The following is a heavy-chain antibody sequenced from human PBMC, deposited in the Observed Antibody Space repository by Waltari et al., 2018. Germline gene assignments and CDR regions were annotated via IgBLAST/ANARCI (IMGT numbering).Heavy chain of an antibody. J-gene: IGHJ6*03. CDR2: ILPIFGTA. Sequence: QVQLVQSGAEVKKPGSSVKVSCKASGGTFSSYAISWVRQAPGQGLEWMGGILPIFGTANDAKKFQGRVTITTDESTSTAYMELSSLRSEDTAVYYCASGGRWLPHYYYYMDVWGKGTTVTVSS. CDR1: GGTFSSYA. CDR3: ASGGRWLPHYYYYMDV. D-gene: IGHD6-19*01. V-gene: IGHV1-69*05.